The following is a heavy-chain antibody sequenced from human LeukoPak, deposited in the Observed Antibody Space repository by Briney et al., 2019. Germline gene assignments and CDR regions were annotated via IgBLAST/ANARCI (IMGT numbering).Heavy chain of an antibody. J-gene: IGHJ4*02. CDR3: AREATITRFGY. CDR2: IYSGGST. Sequence: QSGGSLRLSCAASGFTVSSNYMSWVRQAPGKGLEWVSVIYSGGSTYYADSVKGRFTISRDNSKNTLYLQMNSLRAEDTAVYYCAREATITRFGYWGQGTLVTASS. V-gene: IGHV3-53*01. D-gene: IGHD5-24*01. CDR1: GFTVSSNY.